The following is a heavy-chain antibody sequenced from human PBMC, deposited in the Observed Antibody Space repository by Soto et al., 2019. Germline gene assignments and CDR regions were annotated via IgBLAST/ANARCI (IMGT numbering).Heavy chain of an antibody. CDR1: GGTFSSYA. V-gene: IGHV1-69*13. CDR2: IIPIFGTA. CDR3: ASLFSTGTYYYYGMDV. D-gene: IGHD4-4*01. J-gene: IGHJ6*02. Sequence: ASVKVSCKASGGTFSSYAISWVRQAPGQGLEWMGGIIPIFGTANYAQKFQGRVTITADESTSTAYMELSSLRSEDTAVYYCASLFSTGTYYYYGMDVWGQGTTVTVSS.